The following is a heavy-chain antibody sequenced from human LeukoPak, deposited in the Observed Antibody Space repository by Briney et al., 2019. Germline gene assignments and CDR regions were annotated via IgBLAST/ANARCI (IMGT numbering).Heavy chain of an antibody. J-gene: IGHJ4*02. CDR1: GGSFSGYY. Sequence: PSETLSLTCAVYGGSFSGYYWSWIRQPPGKGLEWIGEINHSGSTNYNPSLKSRVTISVDTSKNQFSLKLSPVTAADTAVYYCARAGADYDFWSGYSRLQTYFDYWGQGTLVTVSS. V-gene: IGHV4-34*01. CDR2: INHSGST. CDR3: ARAGADYDFWSGYSRLQTYFDY. D-gene: IGHD3-3*01.